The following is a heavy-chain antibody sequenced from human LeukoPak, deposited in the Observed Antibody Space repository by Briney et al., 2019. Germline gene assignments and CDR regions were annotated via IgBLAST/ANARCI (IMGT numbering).Heavy chain of an antibody. V-gene: IGHV7-4-1*02. CDR3: ARRSPTADAFDI. Sequence: GASVTVSFKASGYSFSMGAINWGRQAPGQGLEWMGWINTKTGTPTYAQGFTGRFVFSLDISVSTAYLQISSLKAEDGAIYYCARRSPTADAFDIWGQGTMVTVSS. CDR1: GYSFSMGA. J-gene: IGHJ3*02. CDR2: INTKTGTP. D-gene: IGHD4-11*01.